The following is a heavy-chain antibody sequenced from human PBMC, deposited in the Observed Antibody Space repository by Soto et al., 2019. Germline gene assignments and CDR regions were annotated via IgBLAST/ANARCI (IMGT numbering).Heavy chain of an antibody. CDR2: IYYSGST. CDR3: ARGPYSSGWYYYYYGMDV. CDR1: GGSISSYY. D-gene: IGHD6-19*01. J-gene: IGHJ6*02. V-gene: IGHV4-59*01. Sequence: SETLSLTCTVSGGSISSYYWSWIRQPPGKGLEWIGYIYYSGSTNYNPSLKSRVTISVDTSKNQFSLKLSSVTAADTAVYYCARGPYSSGWYYYYYGMDVWGQGTTVTVSS.